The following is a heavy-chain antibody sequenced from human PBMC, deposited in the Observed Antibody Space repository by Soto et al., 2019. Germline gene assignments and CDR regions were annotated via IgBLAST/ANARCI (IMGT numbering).Heavy chain of an antibody. D-gene: IGHD2-15*01. CDR1: GGSISRYY. CDR3: ARDLLGRYYFDY. CDR2: IYYSGST. J-gene: IGHJ4*02. V-gene: IGHV4-59*01. Sequence: PSETLSLTCTVSGGSISRYYWSWIRQPPGKGLEWIGYIYYSGSTNYNPSLKSRVTISVDTSKNQFSLKLSSVTAADTAVYYCARDLLGRYYFDYWGQGTLVTVSS.